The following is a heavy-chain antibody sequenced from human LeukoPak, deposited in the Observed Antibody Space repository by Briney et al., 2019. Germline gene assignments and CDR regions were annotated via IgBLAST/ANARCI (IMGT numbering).Heavy chain of an antibody. CDR3: VRGGGRGDYNERYYFDY. D-gene: IGHD3-22*01. J-gene: IGHJ4*02. CDR2: ISSSGSTI. V-gene: IGHV3-48*03. Sequence: GGSLRLSCAASGLIVSDYEMSWVLPAPAKGLEWISYISSSGSTIFYSDSVKGRFTISRDNAKSSLHLQMNSLRAQDTAVYYFVRGGGRGDYNERYYFDYWGQGTLVTVSS. CDR1: GLIVSDYE.